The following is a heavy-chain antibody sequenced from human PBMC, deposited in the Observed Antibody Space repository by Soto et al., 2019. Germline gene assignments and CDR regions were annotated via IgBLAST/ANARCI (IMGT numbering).Heavy chain of an antibody. J-gene: IGHJ4*02. CDR3: ARAGGLGAVAVDY. CDR1: GGSISSGGYS. V-gene: IGHV4-30-2*01. Sequence: QLQLQESGSGLVKPSQTLSLTCAVSGGSISSGGYSWSWIRQPPGKGLEWIGYIYHSGSTYYNPFLKSRVTISVDRSKTQFSLKLSSVTAADTDVYYCARAGGLGAVAVDYWGQGTLVTVSS. D-gene: IGHD6-19*01. CDR2: IYHSGST.